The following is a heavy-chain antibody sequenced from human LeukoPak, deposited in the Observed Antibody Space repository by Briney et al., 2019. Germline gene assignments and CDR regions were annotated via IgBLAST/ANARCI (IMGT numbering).Heavy chain of an antibody. CDR1: GFTFSSYW. V-gene: IGHV3-33*08. J-gene: IGHJ3*02. CDR3: ARDSPTTVVTPPGSFDI. CDR2: IWYDGSNK. D-gene: IGHD4-23*01. Sequence: GGSLRLSCAASGFTFSSYWMSWVRQAPGKGLEWVAVIWYDGSNKFYADSVKGRFTISRDNSKNTLYLQMNSLSAEDTAVYYCARDSPTTVVTPPGSFDIWGQGTMVTVSS.